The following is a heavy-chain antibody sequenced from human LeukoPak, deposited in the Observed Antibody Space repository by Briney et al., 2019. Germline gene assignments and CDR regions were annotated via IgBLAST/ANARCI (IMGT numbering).Heavy chain of an antibody. CDR2: IKSKIDGETT. D-gene: IGHD3-22*01. J-gene: IGHJ4*02. CDR1: GFTFTNAW. Sequence: GGSLRLSCVASGFTFTNAWRSWVRQAPGKGLQWVGRIKSKIDGETTDHAAPVKGRFTISRDDSKNTVHLQMNSLKTEDTAVYYCTPHSGYDSSGYYYWGQGTLVTVSS. V-gene: IGHV3-15*01. CDR3: TPHSGYDSSGYYY.